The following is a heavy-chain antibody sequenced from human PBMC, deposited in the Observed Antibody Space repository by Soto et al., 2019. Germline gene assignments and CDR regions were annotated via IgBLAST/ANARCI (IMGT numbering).Heavy chain of an antibody. Sequence: QLQLLESGPGLVKPSETLSLTCTVSGGSISSSSYYWGWIRQPPGKGLEWIGNVYYSGSTYYNPSTKRRLTIPVETSKTQFSLKLSSVTAADTAVFYCASLPISDFWSGEYTRYYFYMDVWGRGTTVTVSS. CDR2: VYYSGST. V-gene: IGHV4-39*01. CDR1: GGSISSSSYY. J-gene: IGHJ6*03. CDR3: ASLPISDFWSGEYTRYYFYMDV. D-gene: IGHD3-3*01.